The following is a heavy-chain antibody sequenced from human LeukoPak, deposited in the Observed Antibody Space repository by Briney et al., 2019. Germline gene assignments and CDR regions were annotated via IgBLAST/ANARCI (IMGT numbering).Heavy chain of an antibody. J-gene: IGHJ4*02. CDR3: ARLRGLSSGTYRYQTALEY. CDR1: GFTFSSYS. D-gene: IGHD1-26*01. CDR2: ITGSGSYI. Sequence: PGGSLRLSCAASGFTFSSYSMNWVRQAPGKGLEWVSSITGSGSYIYSADSVKGRFTISRDNAKNSLYLQMNSLRVEDTAIYYCARLRGLSSGTYRYQTALEYWGQGSLVTVSS. V-gene: IGHV3-21*01.